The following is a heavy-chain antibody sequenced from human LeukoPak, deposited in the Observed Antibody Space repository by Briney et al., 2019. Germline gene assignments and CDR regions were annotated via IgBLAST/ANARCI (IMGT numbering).Heavy chain of an antibody. Sequence: PPETLSLTCTVSGGSISSYYWSWIRQPPGKGLEWIGYIYYSGSTNYNPSLKSRVTISVDTSKNQFSLKLSSVTAADTAVYYCARHYRLEAFDIWGQGTMVTVSS. J-gene: IGHJ3*02. CDR2: IYYSGST. CDR3: ARHYRLEAFDI. CDR1: GGSISSYY. D-gene: IGHD3-16*02. V-gene: IGHV4-59*01.